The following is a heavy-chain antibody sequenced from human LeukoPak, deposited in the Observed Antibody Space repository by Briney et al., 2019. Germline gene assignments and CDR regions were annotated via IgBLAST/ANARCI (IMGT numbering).Heavy chain of an antibody. Sequence: ASVKGSCRASGGTFSSYAISWVRQAPGQGLEWMGGIIPILGIANYAQKFQGRVTITADKSTSTAYMELSSLRSEDTAVYYCARDLTKVVTAIGWFDPWGQGTLVTVSS. V-gene: IGHV1-69*10. J-gene: IGHJ5*02. CDR2: IIPILGIA. CDR1: GGTFSSYA. CDR3: ARDLTKVVTAIGWFDP. D-gene: IGHD2-21*02.